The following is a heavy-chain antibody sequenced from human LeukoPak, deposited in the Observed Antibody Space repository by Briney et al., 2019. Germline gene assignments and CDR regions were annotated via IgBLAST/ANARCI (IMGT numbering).Heavy chain of an antibody. CDR3: ARGVYGAYFDF. D-gene: IGHD4-17*01. V-gene: IGHV4-59*01. Sequence: PSETLSPSCSFSGGSLSGYYWSWLRQPPGKGLEWIAYRESNGYTEYYPSLMSRVKISLDTSKNQLSLKLTSVTVADTAVYYCARGVYGAYFDFWGQGTLVTVSS. J-gene: IGHJ4*02. CDR1: GGSLSGYY. CDR2: RESNGYT.